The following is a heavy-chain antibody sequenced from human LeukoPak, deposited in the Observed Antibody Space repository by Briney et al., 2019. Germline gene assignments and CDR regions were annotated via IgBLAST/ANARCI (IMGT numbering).Heavy chain of an antibody. CDR3: ARRGSGIPQDDAFDI. CDR2: ISSSSSYI. J-gene: IGHJ3*02. V-gene: IGHV3-21*01. Sequence: GGSLRLSCAASGFTFSSYSMNWVRQAPGKGLEWVSSISSSSSYIYYADSVKGRFTISRDNAKNSLYLQMNSLRAEDTAVCYCARRGSGIPQDDAFDIWGQGTMVTVSS. CDR1: GFTFSSYS. D-gene: IGHD2-2*02.